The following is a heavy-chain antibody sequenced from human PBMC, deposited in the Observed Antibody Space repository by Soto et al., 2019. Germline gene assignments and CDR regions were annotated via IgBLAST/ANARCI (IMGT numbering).Heavy chain of an antibody. CDR3: ARVIYYDSSGSTLDI. CDR1: GFTFSTYW. D-gene: IGHD3-22*01. CDR2: INQDGSER. J-gene: IGHJ3*02. Sequence: GGSLRLSCAASGFTFSTYWMSWVRQAPGKGLEWVANINQDGSERYYVDSVKGRFTISRDNAKNSLFLQMNSLRAEDTAVYYCARVIYYDSSGSTLDIWGQGTMVTVSS. V-gene: IGHV3-7*01.